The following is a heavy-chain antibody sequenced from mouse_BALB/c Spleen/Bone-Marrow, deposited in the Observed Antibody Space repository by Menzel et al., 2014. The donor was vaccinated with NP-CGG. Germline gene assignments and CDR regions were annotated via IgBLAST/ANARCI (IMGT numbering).Heavy chain of an antibody. D-gene: IGHD2-4*01. Sequence: EVQLQQSGTVLARPGASVKMSCKASGYTFTSYWMHWVKQRPGQDLEWIGAIYPGNSDTSYNQKFKGKAKLTADTSTSTAYMELSSLTNEDSAVYYCTSDYDDYWGQGTTLTVSS. J-gene: IGHJ2*01. CDR2: IYPGNSDT. V-gene: IGHV1-5*01. CDR1: GYTFTSYW. CDR3: TSDYDDY.